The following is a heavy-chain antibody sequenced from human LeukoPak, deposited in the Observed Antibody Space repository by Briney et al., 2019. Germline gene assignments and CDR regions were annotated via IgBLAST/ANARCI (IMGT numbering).Heavy chain of an antibody. D-gene: IGHD3-22*01. CDR2: IKQDGSEK. Sequence: GGSLRLSCAASGFTFSTSWMHWVRQAPGKGLEWVANIKQDGSEKYYVDPVKGRFTISRDNAKNSLYLQMNSLRAEDTAVYYCARDNYYDSSGYYYSFYYYYGMDVWGQGTTVTVSS. CDR3: ARDNYYDSSGYYYSFYYYYGMDV. V-gene: IGHV3-7*03. CDR1: GFTFSTSW. J-gene: IGHJ6*02.